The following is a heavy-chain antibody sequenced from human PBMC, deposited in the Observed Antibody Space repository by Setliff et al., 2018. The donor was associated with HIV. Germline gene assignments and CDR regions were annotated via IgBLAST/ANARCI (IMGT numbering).Heavy chain of an antibody. CDR2: INPGAGST. CDR1: GYTFTIYY. V-gene: IGHV1-46*01. Sequence: GASVKVSCKASGYTFTIYYMHWVRQAPGQGLEWMGIINPGAGSTTYAQDFQGRITMTRDTSTSTVYMELSSLRSEDTAVYYCARLAEDYYDSGTWEVDYWAHGTLVTVSS. D-gene: IGHD3-10*01. CDR3: ARLAEDYYDSGTWEVDY. J-gene: IGHJ4*01.